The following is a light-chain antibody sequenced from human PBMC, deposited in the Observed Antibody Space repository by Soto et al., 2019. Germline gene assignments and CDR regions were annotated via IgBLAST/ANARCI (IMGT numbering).Light chain of an antibody. V-gene: IGLV4-69*01. CDR1: SGHSSYA. Sequence: QLVLTQSPSASASLGASVKLTCTLSSGHSSYAIAWHQQQPEKGPRYLMKLNSDGSHSKGDGIPDRFSGSSSGAERYLTISSLQSEDEADYYGQTWGTGIHWVFGGGTQLTVL. CDR3: QTWGTGIHWV. J-gene: IGLJ3*02. CDR2: LNSDGSH.